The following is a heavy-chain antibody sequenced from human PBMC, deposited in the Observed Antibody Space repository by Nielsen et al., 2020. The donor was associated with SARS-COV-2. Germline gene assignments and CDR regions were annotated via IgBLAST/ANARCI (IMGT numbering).Heavy chain of an antibody. CDR2: IYPGDSDT. V-gene: IGHV5-51*01. CDR1: GYSFTNSW. CDR3: ARGGQALEWLSWFDP. J-gene: IGHJ5*02. D-gene: IGHD3-3*01. Sequence: GESLKISCQGSGYSFTNSWIGWVRQMPGKGLEWMGIIYPGDSDTRYSPSFQGQVTISVDKSISTAYLQWSSLKASDTAMYYCARGGQALEWLSWFDPWGQGTLVTVSS.